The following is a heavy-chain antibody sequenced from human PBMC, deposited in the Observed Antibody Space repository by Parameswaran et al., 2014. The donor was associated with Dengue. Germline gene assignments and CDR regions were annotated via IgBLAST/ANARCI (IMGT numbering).Heavy chain of an antibody. CDR2: VNSDGSST. Sequence: QPPGKGLLWVSRVNSDGSSTSYADSVKGRFTISRDNAKNTLYLQMNSLRAEDTAVYYCAREGNYDSSGYDYWGQGTLVTVSS. V-gene: IGHV3-74*01. D-gene: IGHD3-22*01. CDR3: AREGNYDSSGYDY. J-gene: IGHJ4*02.